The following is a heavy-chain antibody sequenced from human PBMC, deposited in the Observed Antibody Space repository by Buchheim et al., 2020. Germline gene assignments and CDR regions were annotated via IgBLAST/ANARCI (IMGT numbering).Heavy chain of an antibody. CDR3: ASLRYYYDSSGYDYYYYGMDV. D-gene: IGHD3-22*01. CDR2: IYYSGST. CDR1: GGSISSGDYY. V-gene: IGHV4-30-4*01. Sequence: QVQLQESGPGLVKPSGTLSLTCTVSGGSISSGDYYWSWIRQPPGKGLEWIGYIYYSGSTYYNPSLKSRVTISVDTSKNQFSLKLSSVTAADTAVYYCASLRYYYDSSGYDYYYYGMDVWGQGTT. J-gene: IGHJ6*02.